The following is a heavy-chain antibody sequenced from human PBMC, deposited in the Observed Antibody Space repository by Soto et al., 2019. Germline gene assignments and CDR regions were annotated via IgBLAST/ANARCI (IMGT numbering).Heavy chain of an antibody. D-gene: IGHD3-9*01. CDR1: GDSIRSGNHY. CDR3: ARGDILTGYGCMDV. Sequence: TSETLSLTCTVSGDSIRSGNHYWSWISQPPGKGLEWIGYIYYSGSTYYSPSLKSRVTISVDTSKNQFSLKLNSVTAADTAVYYCARGDILTGYGCMDVWGQGTTVT. CDR2: IYYSGST. V-gene: IGHV4-30-4*01. J-gene: IGHJ6*02.